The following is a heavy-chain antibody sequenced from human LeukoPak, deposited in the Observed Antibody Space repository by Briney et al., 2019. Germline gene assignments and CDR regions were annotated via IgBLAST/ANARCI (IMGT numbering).Heavy chain of an antibody. D-gene: IGHD3-10*01. V-gene: IGHV3-23*01. J-gene: IGHJ5*02. Sequence: GGSLRLSCAASGFTFSSYAMSWVRQAPGKGLEWVSAISGSGGSTYYADSVKGRFTISRDNSKNTQYLQMNSLRAEDTAVYYCAKSQLDYYGSGYNWFDPWGQGTLVTVSS. CDR3: AKSQLDYYGSGYNWFDP. CDR2: ISGSGGST. CDR1: GFTFSSYA.